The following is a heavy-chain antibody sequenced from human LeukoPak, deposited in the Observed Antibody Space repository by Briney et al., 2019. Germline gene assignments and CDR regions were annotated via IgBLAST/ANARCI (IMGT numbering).Heavy chain of an antibody. D-gene: IGHD6-13*01. J-gene: IGHJ4*02. CDR1: GGSISTGRYF. CDR2: VFYSGNS. Sequence: SETLSLTCTVSGGSISTGRYFWVWIRQSPEKGLEWIGSVFYSGNSYKNPSLKSRVTISVDTSKNQFSLKLSSVTAADTAVYYCARSESAGRVYWGQGTLVTVSS. CDR3: ARSESAGRVY. V-gene: IGHV4-39*07.